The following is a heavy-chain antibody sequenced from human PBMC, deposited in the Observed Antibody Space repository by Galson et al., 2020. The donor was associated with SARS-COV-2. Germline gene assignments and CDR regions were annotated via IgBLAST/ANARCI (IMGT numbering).Heavy chain of an antibody. CDR3: ARERGYVTSWGYFDY. V-gene: IGHV1-18*01. CDR2: ISPYDGFT. J-gene: IGHJ4*02. D-gene: IGHD6-13*01. Sequence: GESLKISCTTSGYTFTDHSITWVRQAPGQGLEWMGYISPYDGFTNYAQEVQGRVTMTTDTSTSTAYMELRSLTSDDTAVYYCARERGYVTSWGYFDYWGQGSLVTVSS. CDR1: GYTFTDHS.